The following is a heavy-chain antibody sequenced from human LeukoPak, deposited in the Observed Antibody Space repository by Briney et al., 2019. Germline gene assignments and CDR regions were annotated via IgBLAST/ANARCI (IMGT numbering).Heavy chain of an antibody. Sequence: PGGSLRLSCAASGFTFSSYSMNWVRQAPGKGLEWVSYISSSSSTTYYADSVKGRFTISRDNAKNSLYLQMNSLRAEDTTVYYCARGPTGASYYYDSSGYLGMLDPWGQGTLVTVSS. CDR1: GFTFSSYS. J-gene: IGHJ5*02. CDR2: ISSSSSTT. CDR3: ARGPTGASYYYDSSGYLGMLDP. V-gene: IGHV3-48*01. D-gene: IGHD3-22*01.